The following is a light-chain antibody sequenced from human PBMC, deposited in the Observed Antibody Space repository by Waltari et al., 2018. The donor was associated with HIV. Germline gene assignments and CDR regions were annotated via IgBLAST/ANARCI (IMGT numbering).Light chain of an antibody. J-gene: IGLJ2*01. CDR3: QVWDSSTHVV. Sequence: SYELTQPLSVSVALGQRARITCGGNKIESKNVHWYQQKQGQAPVLVIYRDSNRPSGIPERFSGSNSGNTATLTISRAQAGDEADYYCQVWDSSTHVVFGGGTKLTVL. CDR2: RDS. CDR1: KIESKN. V-gene: IGLV3-9*01.